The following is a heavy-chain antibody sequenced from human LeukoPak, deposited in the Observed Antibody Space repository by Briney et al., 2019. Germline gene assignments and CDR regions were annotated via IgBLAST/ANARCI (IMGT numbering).Heavy chain of an antibody. Sequence: ASVKVSCKASGYTFTDYYIHWVRQAPGQGLEWTGWINPNSGGTDYAQKFQGRVTMTRDTSINTAYMELSRLRSDDTAVYYCARESPYCSSTSCYEGGDWFDPWGQGTLVTVSS. J-gene: IGHJ5*02. CDR1: GYTFTDYY. CDR3: ARESPYCSSTSCYEGGDWFDP. CDR2: INPNSGGT. D-gene: IGHD2-2*01. V-gene: IGHV1-2*02.